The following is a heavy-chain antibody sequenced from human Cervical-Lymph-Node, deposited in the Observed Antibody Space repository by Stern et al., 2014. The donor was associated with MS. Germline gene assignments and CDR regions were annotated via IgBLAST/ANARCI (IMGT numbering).Heavy chain of an antibody. CDR3: AHRLGGGTYDY. CDR2: IYWDDDK. V-gene: IGHV2-5*02. CDR1: GFSLSTSGVG. Sequence: ESGPTLVKPTQTLTLTCTFSGFSLSTSGVGVGWIRQPPGKALEWLALIYWDDDKRYSPSLKSRLTITKDTSKNQVVLTVTNMDPVGTATYYCAHRLGGGTYDYWGQGTLVTVAS. J-gene: IGHJ4*02. D-gene: IGHD2-15*01.